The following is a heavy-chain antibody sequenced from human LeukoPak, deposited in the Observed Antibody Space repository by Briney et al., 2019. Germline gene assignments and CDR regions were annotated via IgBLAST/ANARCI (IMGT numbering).Heavy chain of an antibody. CDR3: ARDMGAAATFDY. Sequence: PSGTLSLTCAVSGGSISSSNCWSWVRQPPGKGLEWIGQIYHSGSTTYNPSLKSRVTISVDKSKNQFSLKLNSVTAADTAVYYCARDMGAAATFDYWGQGTLVTVSS. CDR2: IYHSGST. V-gene: IGHV4-4*02. CDR1: GGSISSSNC. D-gene: IGHD6-13*01. J-gene: IGHJ4*02.